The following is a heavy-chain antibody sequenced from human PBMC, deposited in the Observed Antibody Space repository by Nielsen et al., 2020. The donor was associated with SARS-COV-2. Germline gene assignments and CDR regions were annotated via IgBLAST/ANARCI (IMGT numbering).Heavy chain of an antibody. D-gene: IGHD4-17*01. J-gene: IGHJ3*02. CDR1: GFTFDDYG. V-gene: IGHV3-20*01. CDR2: INWNGGST. CDR3: ARLPNPLTTRQPPDI. Sequence: GGSLRLSCAASGFTFDDYGMSWVRQAPGKGLEWVSGINWNGGSTGYADSVKGRFTISRDNAKNSLYLQMNSPRAEDTALYHCARLPNPLTTRQPPDIWGQGTMVTVSS.